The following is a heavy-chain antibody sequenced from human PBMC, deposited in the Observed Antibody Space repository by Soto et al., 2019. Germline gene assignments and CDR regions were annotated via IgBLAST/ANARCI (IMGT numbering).Heavy chain of an antibody. D-gene: IGHD2-15*01. CDR2: IDPRGGGT. V-gene: IGHV1-46*01. Sequence: QVQLVQSGAEVKKPGASVKVSCKASGYTFTNYYMHWVRQAPGQGLEWMGIIDPRGGGTSYAQKFQGRLNMTRDKATITVYMELSRLRSEDTAVYYCARDRVDCSGGNCWRAVEDTWGQGTMVTVSS. J-gene: IGHJ5*02. CDR3: ARDRVDCSGGNCWRAVEDT. CDR1: GYTFTNYY.